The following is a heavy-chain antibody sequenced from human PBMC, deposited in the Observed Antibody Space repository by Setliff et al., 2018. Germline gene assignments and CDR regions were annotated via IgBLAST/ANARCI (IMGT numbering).Heavy chain of an antibody. D-gene: IGHD2-2*01. CDR3: SRLVRYCTTTSCQGASGAEL. Sequence: RASVKVSCKASGYTFTDFGVSWVRQAPGQGLEWVGWISPHNGNTYYAPKFQGTVLMTADTSTTTAYLELRSLTSDDTAVYYCSRLVRYCTTTSCQGASGAELWGQGTLVTVSS. V-gene: IGHV1-18*01. J-gene: IGHJ4*02. CDR2: ISPHNGNT. CDR1: GYTFTDFG.